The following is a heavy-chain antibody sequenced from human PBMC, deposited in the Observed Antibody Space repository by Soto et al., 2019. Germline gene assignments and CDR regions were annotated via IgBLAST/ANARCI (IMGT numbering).Heavy chain of an antibody. Sequence: PGGSLRLSCAASGFTFSSYSMNWVRQAPGKGLEWVSSISSSSSYIYYADSVKGRFTISRDNAKNSLYLQMNSLRAEDTAVYYCARGLATIPINHDAFDIWGQGTMVTVSS. CDR2: ISSSSSYI. CDR3: ARGLATIPINHDAFDI. V-gene: IGHV3-21*01. CDR1: GFTFSSYS. D-gene: IGHD5-12*01. J-gene: IGHJ3*02.